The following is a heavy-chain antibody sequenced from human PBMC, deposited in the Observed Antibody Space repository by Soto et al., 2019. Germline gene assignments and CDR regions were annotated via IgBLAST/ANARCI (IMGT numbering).Heavy chain of an antibody. Sequence: QVQLVESGGGVVQPGRSLRLSCAASGFTFSSYAMHWVRQAPGKGLEWVAVISYDGSNKYYADSVKGRFTISRDNSKNPLYLQMNSLRAEATAVYYCASPSGGSGSYYQFDYWGQGTLVTVSS. CDR2: ISYDGSNK. J-gene: IGHJ4*02. D-gene: IGHD3-10*01. CDR1: GFTFSSYA. CDR3: ASPSGGSGSYYQFDY. V-gene: IGHV3-30-3*01.